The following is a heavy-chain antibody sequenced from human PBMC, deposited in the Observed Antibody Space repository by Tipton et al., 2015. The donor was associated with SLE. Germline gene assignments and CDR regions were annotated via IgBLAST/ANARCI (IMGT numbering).Heavy chain of an antibody. CDR1: GGSISSYY. CDR3: AATFTAAGGLHV. J-gene: IGHJ6*02. V-gene: IGHV4-59*01. CDR2: IYYSGST. Sequence: TLSLTCTVSGGSISSYYWSWIRQPPGKGLEWIGYIYYSGSTNYNPSLKSRVTISVDTSKNQFSLKLSSVTAADTAVYYCAATFTAAGGLHVWGQGTTVTVSS. D-gene: IGHD1-14*01.